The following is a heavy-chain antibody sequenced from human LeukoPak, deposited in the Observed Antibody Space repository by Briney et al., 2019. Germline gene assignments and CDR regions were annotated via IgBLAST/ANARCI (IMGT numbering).Heavy chain of an antibody. CDR2: IYTSGST. D-gene: IGHD3/OR15-3a*01. CDR1: GGSISSYY. Sequence: SETLSLTCTVSGGSISSYYWSWIRQPAGKGLEWIGRIYTSGSTNYNPSLKSRVTISVDTSKNQFSLKLSSVTSADTAVYYCAGGFWAGFDPWGQGTLVTVSS. V-gene: IGHV4-4*07. J-gene: IGHJ5*02. CDR3: AGGFWAGFDP.